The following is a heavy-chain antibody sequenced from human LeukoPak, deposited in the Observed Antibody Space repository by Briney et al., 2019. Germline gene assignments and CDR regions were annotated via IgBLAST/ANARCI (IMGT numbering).Heavy chain of an antibody. V-gene: IGHV3-23*01. CDR3: AKVSRSGELLGFNN. Sequence: TGGSLRLSCAVSGITLSNYGMSWVRQAPGKGLEWVAGISDRGGRTNYADSVKGRFTISTDHPKNTLYLQMNSLRAEDTAVYYCAKVSRSGELLGFNNWGQGTLVTVSS. CDR1: GITLSNYG. D-gene: IGHD3-16*01. CDR2: ISDRGGRT. J-gene: IGHJ4*02.